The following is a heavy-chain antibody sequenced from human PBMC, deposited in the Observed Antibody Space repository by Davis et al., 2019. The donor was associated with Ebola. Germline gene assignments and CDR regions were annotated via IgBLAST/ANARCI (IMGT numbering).Heavy chain of an antibody. CDR3: TTNRDSGWFIDYYYGMDV. CDR2: IRSKANSYAT. D-gene: IGHD6-19*01. CDR1: GFTFSGSA. J-gene: IGHJ6*02. Sequence: PGGSLRLSCAASGFTFSGSAMHWVRQASGKGLEWVGRIRSKANSYATAYAASVKGRFTISRDDSKNTAYLQMNSLKTEDTAVYYCTTNRDSGWFIDYYYGMDVWGQGTTVTVSS. V-gene: IGHV3-73*01.